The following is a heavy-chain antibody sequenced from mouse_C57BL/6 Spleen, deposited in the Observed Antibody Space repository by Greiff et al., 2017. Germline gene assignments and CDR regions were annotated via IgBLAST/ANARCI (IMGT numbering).Heavy chain of an antibody. D-gene: IGHD2-2*01. J-gene: IGHJ3*01. CDR3: ARDQAVTPRGAWFAY. CDR1: GFTFSSYA. Sequence: VKLVESGGGLVKPGGSLKLSCAASGFTFSSYAMSWVRQTPEKRLEWVATISDGGSYTNYPDNVKGRFTISTDNANNNLYLLMSHLKSEDTAMYYCARDQAVTPRGAWFAYWGQGTLVTVSA. CDR2: ISDGGSYT. V-gene: IGHV5-4*01.